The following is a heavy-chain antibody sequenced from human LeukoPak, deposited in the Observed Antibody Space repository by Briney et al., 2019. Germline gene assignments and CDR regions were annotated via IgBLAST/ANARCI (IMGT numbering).Heavy chain of an antibody. CDR3: AKSTRYYDSSGYVDL. Sequence: FMFGGYGVHWVRQAPGRGLEWVAVISHTASMKVYAESVKGRFTVSRDNSKSTLYLQMNSLRPEDTALYYCAKSTRYYDSSGYVDLWGQGTLVTVSS. CDR1: FMFGGYG. V-gene: IGHV3-30*18. D-gene: IGHD3-22*01. CDR2: ISHTASMK. J-gene: IGHJ5*02.